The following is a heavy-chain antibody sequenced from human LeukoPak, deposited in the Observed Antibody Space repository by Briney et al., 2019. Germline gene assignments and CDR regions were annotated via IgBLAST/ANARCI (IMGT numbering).Heavy chain of an antibody. V-gene: IGHV5-51*01. D-gene: IGHD2-21*02. J-gene: IGHJ6*02. CDR3: ARRAYCGGDCTRAYYSYFAMDV. CDR1: GYTFNTYL. CDR2: IYPGDSHT. Sequence: GESLKISCRGSGYTFNTYLIVWVRQMPGKGLEWMGIIYPGDSHTSYSPSFQGQVTISADKSITTAYLQWSSLKASDTAVYYCARRAYCGGDCTRAYYSYFAMDVWGQGTTVTVSS.